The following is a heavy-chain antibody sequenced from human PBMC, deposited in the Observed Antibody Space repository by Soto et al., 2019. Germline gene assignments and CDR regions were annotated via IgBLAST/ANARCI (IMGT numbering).Heavy chain of an antibody. CDR2: ISSNGGST. J-gene: IGHJ6*03. CDR3: ARVAYYDFWSGYWGSYYMDV. Sequence: EVQLVESGGGLVQPGGSLRLSCAASGFTFSSYAMHWVRQAPGKGLEYVSAISSNGGSTYYANSVKGRFTISRDNSKNKLYLQMGSLRAEDMSVYYCARVAYYDFWSGYWGSYYMDVWGKGTTVTVSS. CDR1: GFTFSSYA. V-gene: IGHV3-64*01. D-gene: IGHD3-3*01.